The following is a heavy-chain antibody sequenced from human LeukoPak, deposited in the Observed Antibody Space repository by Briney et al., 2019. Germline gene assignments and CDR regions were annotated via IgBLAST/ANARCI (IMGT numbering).Heavy chain of an antibody. CDR1: GFTFSDYY. Sequence: GGSLRLSCAASGFTFSDYYMSWIRQAPGKGLGWVSYITTSGSTIYYADPVKGRFTISRDNTKNSLYLQMNSLRAEDTALYYCARDLYAVGGLDYWGQGTLVTVSS. CDR2: ITTSGSTI. J-gene: IGHJ4*02. D-gene: IGHD6-19*01. CDR3: ARDLYAVGGLDY. V-gene: IGHV3-11*01.